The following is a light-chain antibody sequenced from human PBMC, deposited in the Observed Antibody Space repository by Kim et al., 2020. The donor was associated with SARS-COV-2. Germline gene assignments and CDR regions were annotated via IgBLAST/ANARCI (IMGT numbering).Light chain of an antibody. CDR1: SSDIGDYNY. V-gene: IGLV2-14*03. J-gene: IGLJ2*01. CDR3: SSYSSRNTML. Sequence: QSALTQPASVSGSPGQSVTISCTGTSSDIGDYNYVSWYQQHPGKAPKLMIYDVSNRPSGVSNRFSGSKSGNTASLTISGLQAEDEADYYCSSYSSRNTMLFGGGTQLTVL. CDR2: DVS.